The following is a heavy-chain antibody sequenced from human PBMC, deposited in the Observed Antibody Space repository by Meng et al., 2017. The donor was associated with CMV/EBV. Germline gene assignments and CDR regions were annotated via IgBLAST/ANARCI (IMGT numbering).Heavy chain of an antibody. D-gene: IGHD6-13*01. CDR1: GFTFSSYG. V-gene: IGHV3-30*02. Sequence: GESLKISCAASGFTFSSYGMHWVRQAPGKGLEWVAFIRYDGSNKYYADSVKGRFTISRDNSKNTLYLQMNSLRAEDTAVYYCAKDLNVLGSSWGFVRGGMDVWGQGTTVTVSS. CDR2: IRYDGSNK. J-gene: IGHJ6*02. CDR3: AKDLNVLGSSWGFVRGGMDV.